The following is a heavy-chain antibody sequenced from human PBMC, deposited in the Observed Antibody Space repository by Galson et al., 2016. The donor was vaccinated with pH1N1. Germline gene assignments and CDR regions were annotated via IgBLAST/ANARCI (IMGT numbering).Heavy chain of an antibody. J-gene: IGHJ3*02. CDR2: IEHDGTEK. D-gene: IGHD4-17*01. CDR1: GFTFSHCG. Sequence: CAASGFTFSHCGMFWVRQAAGRGLEWVAFIEHDGTEKYNVDSVKGRFTISKDTSKNTVYLQMHSLRAEDTGLYYCAKGGYGDYGLDVFDIWGQGIMVTVSS. V-gene: IGHV3-33*05. CDR3: AKGGYGDYGLDVFDI.